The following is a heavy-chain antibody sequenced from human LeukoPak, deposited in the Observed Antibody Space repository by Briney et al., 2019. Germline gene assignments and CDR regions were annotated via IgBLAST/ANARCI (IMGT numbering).Heavy chain of an antibody. CDR1: GFTFRSAA. D-gene: IGHD2-21*02. CDR3: ARDGGGGHCYN. Sequence: GGSLRLSCAASGFTFRSAAMHWVRQAPGKGLEWGGHTLKDGSETHYADSVKSRFTISRDNSKNTLYLQMSSRRGEDTAVYYCARDGGGGHCYNWGQGTLVTVSS. CDR2: TLKDGSET. V-gene: IGHV3-30*15. J-gene: IGHJ4*02.